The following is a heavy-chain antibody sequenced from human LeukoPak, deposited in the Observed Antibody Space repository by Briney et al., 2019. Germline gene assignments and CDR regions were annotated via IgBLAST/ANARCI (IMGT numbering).Heavy chain of an antibody. J-gene: IGHJ5*02. D-gene: IGHD3-10*01. Sequence: ASVKVSCKASGYTFTSYDINWVRQATGQGLEWMGWMNPNSGNTGYAQKFQGRVTMTRNTSISTAYMELSSLRSEDTAVYYCARGRSLSGTLWSGELSVWFDPWGQGTLVTVSS. CDR3: ARGRSLSGTLWSGELSVWFDP. V-gene: IGHV1-8*01. CDR2: MNPNSGNT. CDR1: GYTFTSYD.